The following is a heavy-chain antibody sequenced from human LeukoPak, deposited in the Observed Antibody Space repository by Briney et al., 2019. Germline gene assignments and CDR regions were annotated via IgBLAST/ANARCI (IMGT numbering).Heavy chain of an antibody. J-gene: IGHJ5*02. CDR3: ARLYSDSWSRVDP. D-gene: IGHD6-13*01. CDR2: IYTGGSI. Sequence: SETLSLTCTVSGGPIGNYYWIWIRQPAGEGLEWIGRIYTGGSIDSNPSLKSRVTMSVDTSKNQFSLKLSSVTAADTAVYFCARLYSDSWSRVDPWGQGTLVTVSS. V-gene: IGHV4-4*07. CDR1: GGPIGNYY.